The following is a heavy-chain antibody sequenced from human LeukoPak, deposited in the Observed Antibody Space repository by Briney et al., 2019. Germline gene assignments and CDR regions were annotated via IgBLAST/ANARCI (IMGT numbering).Heavy chain of an antibody. CDR2: ISYDRSNK. Sequence: GGSLRLSCAASGFTVSSNEMSWVRQAPGKGLEWVTFISYDRSNKYYADSVKGRFTTSRDNSKKTLYLQMNSLRADDTAVYYCARGSRGYVDAFDIWGQGTMVTVSA. V-gene: IGHV3-30*04. CDR1: GFTVSSNE. D-gene: IGHD5-12*01. J-gene: IGHJ3*02. CDR3: ARGSRGYVDAFDI.